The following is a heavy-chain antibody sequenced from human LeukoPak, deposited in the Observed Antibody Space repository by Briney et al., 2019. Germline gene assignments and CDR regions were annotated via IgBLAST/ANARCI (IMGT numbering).Heavy chain of an antibody. J-gene: IGHJ4*02. CDR1: GFTFSSYA. CDR2: ISYDGSNK. Sequence: GGSLRLSCAASGFTFSSYAMHWVRQAPGKGLEWVAVISYDGSNKYYADSVKGRFTISRDNSKNTLYLQMNSLRAEDTAVYYCARSKGSQGGYFDYWGQGTLVTVSS. V-gene: IGHV3-30-3*01. D-gene: IGHD3-16*01. CDR3: ARSKGSQGGYFDY.